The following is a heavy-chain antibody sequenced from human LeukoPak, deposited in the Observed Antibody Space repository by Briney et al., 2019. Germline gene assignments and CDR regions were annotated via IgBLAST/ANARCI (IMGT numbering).Heavy chain of an antibody. CDR3: AKDHRPGIAAAGTGGFDY. V-gene: IGHV3-23*01. CDR1: GFTFSSYA. CDR2: ISGSGGST. Sequence: GGSLRLSCAASGFTFSSYAMSWVRQAPGKGLEWVSAISGSGGSTYYADSVKGRFTISRDNSKNTLYLQMNSLRAKDTAVYYCAKDHRPGIAAAGTGGFDYWGQGTLVTVSS. D-gene: IGHD6-13*01. J-gene: IGHJ4*02.